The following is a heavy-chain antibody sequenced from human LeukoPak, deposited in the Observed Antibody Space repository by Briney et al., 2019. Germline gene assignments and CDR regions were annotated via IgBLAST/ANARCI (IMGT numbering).Heavy chain of an antibody. CDR1: GYTFTGYY. CDR3: ARAMIREMATTYWYFDL. CDR2: INPNSGGT. V-gene: IGHV1-2*02. J-gene: IGHJ2*01. D-gene: IGHD5-24*01. Sequence: ASVKVSCKASGYTFTGYYMHWVRQAPGQGLEWMGWINPNSGGTNYAQKFQGRVTMTRDTSISTAYMELSSLKSEDTAVYYCARAMIREMATTYWYFDLWGRGTLVTVSS.